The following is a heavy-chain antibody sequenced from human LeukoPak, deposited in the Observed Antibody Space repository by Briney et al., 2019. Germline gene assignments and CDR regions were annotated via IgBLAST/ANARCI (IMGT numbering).Heavy chain of an antibody. D-gene: IGHD3-10*01. V-gene: IGHV1-24*01. CDR2: FDPEDGET. Sequence: ASVKVSCKVSGYTLTELSMHWVRQAPGKGLEWMGGFDPEDGETIYAQKFQGRVTMTEDISTDTAYMELSSLRSEDTAVYYCATGERWFGELFDYWGQGTLVTVSS. CDR1: GYTLTELS. CDR3: ATGERWFGELFDY. J-gene: IGHJ4*02.